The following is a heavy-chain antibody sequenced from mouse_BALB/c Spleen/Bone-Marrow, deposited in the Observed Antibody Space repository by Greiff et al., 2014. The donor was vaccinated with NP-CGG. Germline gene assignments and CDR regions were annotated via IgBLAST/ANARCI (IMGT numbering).Heavy chain of an antibody. CDR2: ISSGSSTI. CDR3: ARSGSSSGYFDY. J-gene: IGHJ2*01. CDR1: GFTFSSFG. V-gene: IGHV5-17*02. Sequence: EVQLVESGGGLVQPGGSRKLSCAASGFTFSSFGMHWVRQAPEKGLEWVAYISSGSSTIYYADTVMGRFTISRDNPKNTLSLQMTSLRSEDTAMYYCARSGSSSGYFDYWGQGTTLTVSS. D-gene: IGHD1-1*01.